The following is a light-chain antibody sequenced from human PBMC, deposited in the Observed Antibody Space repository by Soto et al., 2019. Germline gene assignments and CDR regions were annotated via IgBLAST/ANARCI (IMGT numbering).Light chain of an antibody. Sequence: DIVMTQSPLSLPVPPGEPAAISCRSSQSLLHSNGYNYLDWYLQKPGQSPQLLIYLGSNRASGVTDRISGGGSGTDFTLKISRVEDEDVWVYYCMQAVQTPRTFGQGTKVEIK. CDR3: MQAVQTPRT. J-gene: IGKJ1*01. V-gene: IGKV2-28*01. CDR2: LGS. CDR1: QSLLHSNGYNY.